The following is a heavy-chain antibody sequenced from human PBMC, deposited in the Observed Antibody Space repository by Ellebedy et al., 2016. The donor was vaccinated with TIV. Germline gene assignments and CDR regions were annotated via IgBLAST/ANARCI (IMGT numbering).Heavy chain of an antibody. D-gene: IGHD6-19*01. CDR3: ARQYSSGLTRSSVDY. CDR1: GFSFSSYG. Sequence: GGSLRLSCTASGFSFSSYGLTWVRQAPGKGLEWVSTITFGGNYIYYGDSVKGRFTISRDNAKSSLYLQMNSLRADDTAVYYCARQYSSGLTRSSVDYWGQGTLVTVS. V-gene: IGHV3-21*06. CDR2: ITFGGNYI. J-gene: IGHJ4*02.